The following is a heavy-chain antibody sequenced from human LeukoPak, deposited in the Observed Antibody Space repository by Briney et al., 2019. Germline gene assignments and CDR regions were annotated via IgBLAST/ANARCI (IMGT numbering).Heavy chain of an antibody. CDR1: GGSITSDTYY. D-gene: IGHD4-23*01. CDR2: ISNTGSA. J-gene: IGHJ3*02. Sequence: SETLSLTCTVSGGSITSDTYYWSWIRQPAGKGLEWIGHISNTGSANYNPSLKSRVTISIDTSKNQFSLKLSSVTAADTAVYYCARDLFVVTRRDAFDIWDQGTMVTVSS. CDR3: ARDLFVVTRRDAFDI. V-gene: IGHV4-61*09.